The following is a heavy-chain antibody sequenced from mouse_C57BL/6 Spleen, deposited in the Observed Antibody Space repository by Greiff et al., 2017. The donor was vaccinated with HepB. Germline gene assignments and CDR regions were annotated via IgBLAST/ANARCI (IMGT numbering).Heavy chain of an antibody. D-gene: IGHD1-1*01. Sequence: VQLQESGAELVRPGPSVKVSCKASGYAFTNYLIEWVKQRPGQGLEWIGVINPGSGGTNYNEKFKGKATLTADKSSSTAYMQLSSLTSEDSAVYFCARWGYYYGSSYWGQGTTLTVSS. V-gene: IGHV1-54*01. CDR2: INPGSGGT. CDR3: ARWGYYYGSSY. CDR1: GYAFTNYL. J-gene: IGHJ2*01.